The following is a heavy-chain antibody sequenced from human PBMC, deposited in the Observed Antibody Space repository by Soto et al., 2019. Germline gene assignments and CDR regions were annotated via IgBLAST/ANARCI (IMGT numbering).Heavy chain of an antibody. D-gene: IGHD5-12*01. CDR1: GGSISSYH. CDR2: VYYSGST. V-gene: IGHV4-59*01. CDR3: ARGTGWLDAFHI. J-gene: IGHJ3*02. Sequence: PSETLFLTCTVSGGSISSYHWSWIRQPPGKGLEWIGYVYYSGSTNYNPSLKSRVTISVDTSKNQFSLRLSSVTAADTAVYYCARGTGWLDAFHIWGQGTMVTVSS.